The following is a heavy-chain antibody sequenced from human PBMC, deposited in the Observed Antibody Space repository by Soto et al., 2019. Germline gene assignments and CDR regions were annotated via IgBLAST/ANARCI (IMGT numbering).Heavy chain of an antibody. Sequence: GGSLRLSCAASGFTFDDYTMHWVRQAPGKGLEWVSLISWDGGSTYYADSVKGRFTISRDNSKNSLYLQMNSLRTEDTALYYCAKDAYPYYYDCSAYPSLFGYWGQGTLDIVSS. J-gene: IGHJ4*02. V-gene: IGHV3-43*01. CDR1: GFTFDDYT. D-gene: IGHD3-22*01. CDR2: ISWDGGST. CDR3: AKDAYPYYYDCSAYPSLFGY.